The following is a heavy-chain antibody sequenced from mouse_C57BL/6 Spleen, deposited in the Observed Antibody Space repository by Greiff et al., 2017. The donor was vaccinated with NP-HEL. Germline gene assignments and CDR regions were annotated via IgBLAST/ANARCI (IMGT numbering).Heavy chain of an antibody. CDR1: GYAFSSSW. CDR3: ARKWQGYFDY. V-gene: IGHV1-82*01. Sequence: QVQLKQSGPELVKPGASVKISCKASGYAFSSSWMNWVKQRPGKGLEWIGRIYPGDGDTNYNGKFKGKATLTADKSSSTAYMQLSSLTSEDSAVYFCARKWQGYFDYWGQGTTLTVSS. J-gene: IGHJ2*01. CDR2: IYPGDGDT.